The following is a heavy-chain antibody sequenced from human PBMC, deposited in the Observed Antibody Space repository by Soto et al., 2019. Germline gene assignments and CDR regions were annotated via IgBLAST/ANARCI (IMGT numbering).Heavy chain of an antibody. J-gene: IGHJ3*01. CDR2: FIPIIGGG. CDR1: GVTFRNLA. CDR3: ARRSVSHSNAFDF. Sequence: SVKVSCKASGVTFRNLAINWVRQAPGQGLEWMGGFIPIIGGGINAQKFQGRVTITSDESTSTAYMELSSLKSEDTAMYFCARRSVSHSNAFDFWGQGTMVTVSS. V-gene: IGHV1-69*13. D-gene: IGHD2-15*01.